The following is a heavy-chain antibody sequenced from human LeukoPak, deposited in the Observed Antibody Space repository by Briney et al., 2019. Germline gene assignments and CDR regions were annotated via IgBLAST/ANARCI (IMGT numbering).Heavy chain of an antibody. CDR2: FNPSGDST. D-gene: IGHD5/OR15-5a*01. CDR1: GYMFTRDN. Sequence: ASVKVSCKASGYMFTRDNIHWVRQAPGQGLEWLGIFNPSGDSTSYAQKFQGRVTMTRDTSTSTVYMELSSLRSEDTAVYYCARTSSVLYGFDYWGQGTLVIVSS. CDR3: ARTSSVLYGFDY. J-gene: IGHJ4*02. V-gene: IGHV1-46*01.